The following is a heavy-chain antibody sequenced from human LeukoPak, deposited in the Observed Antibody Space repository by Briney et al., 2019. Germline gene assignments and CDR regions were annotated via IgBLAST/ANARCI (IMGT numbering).Heavy chain of an antibody. J-gene: IGHJ5*02. CDR3: ARPPYSSSWDPGWFDP. D-gene: IGHD6-13*01. Sequence: GGSLRLSCVASGFTFSDYYMSWIRQAPGQGLEWVSYISSSSDYTNYADSVRGRFTISRDNAKNSLYLQMNSLRAEDTAVYYCARPPYSSSWDPGWFDPWGQGTLITVSS. V-gene: IGHV3-11*06. CDR1: GFTFSDYY. CDR2: ISSSSDYT.